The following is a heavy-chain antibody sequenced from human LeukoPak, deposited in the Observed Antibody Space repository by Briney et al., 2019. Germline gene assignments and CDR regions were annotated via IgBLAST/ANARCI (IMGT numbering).Heavy chain of an antibody. CDR2: IYTSGST. J-gene: IGHJ6*03. CDR1: GGSISSYY. V-gene: IGHV4-4*07. D-gene: IGHD3-22*01. Sequence: SETLSLTCTVSGGSISSYYWSWIRQPAGKGLEWIGRIYTSGSTNYNPSLKSRVTMSVDTSKNQFSLKLSSVTAADTAVYYCARERGDSSGYYSPYYYYYMDVWGKGTTVTVSS. CDR3: ARERGDSSGYYSPYYYYYMDV.